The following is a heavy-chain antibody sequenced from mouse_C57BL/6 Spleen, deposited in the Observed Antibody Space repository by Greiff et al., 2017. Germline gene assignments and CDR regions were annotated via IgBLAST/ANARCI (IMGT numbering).Heavy chain of an antibody. Sequence: EVKLQESGAELVKPGASVKLSCTASGFNIKDYYMHWVKQRTEQGLEWIGRIDPEDGETKYAPKFQGKATITADTSSNTAYLQLSSLTSEDTAVYYCARPLTTVVAPYAMDYWGQGTSVTVSS. V-gene: IGHV14-2*01. CDR3: ARPLTTVVAPYAMDY. CDR1: GFNIKDYY. J-gene: IGHJ4*01. CDR2: IDPEDGET. D-gene: IGHD1-1*01.